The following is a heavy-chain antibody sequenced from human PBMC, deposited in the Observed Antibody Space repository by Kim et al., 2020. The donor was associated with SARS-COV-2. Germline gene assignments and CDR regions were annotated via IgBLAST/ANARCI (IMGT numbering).Heavy chain of an antibody. Sequence: SETLSLTCAVYGGSFSGYYWSWIRQPPGKGLEWIGEINHSGSTNYNPSLKSRVTISVDTSKNQFSLKLSSVTAADTAVYYCARGHAGYSSSWYGWLDSWG. CDR1: GGSFSGYY. CDR3: ARGHAGYSSSWYGWLDS. D-gene: IGHD6-13*01. V-gene: IGHV4-34*01. J-gene: IGHJ5*01. CDR2: INHSGST.